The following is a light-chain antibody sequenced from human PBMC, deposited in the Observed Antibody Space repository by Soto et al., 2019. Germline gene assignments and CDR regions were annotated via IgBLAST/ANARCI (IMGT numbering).Light chain of an antibody. V-gene: IGLV2-14*01. CDR3: SSYTSRSTLVV. CDR2: EVV. J-gene: IGLJ2*01. Sequence: QSVLTHPASVSGSPGQSITISCTGTSSDIGGYKYVSWYQQYPGKAPKLIIYEVVNRPSGVSDRFSGSKSGNTASLTIHGLQADDEADYYCSSYTSRSTLVVFGGGTKLTVL. CDR1: SSDIGGYKY.